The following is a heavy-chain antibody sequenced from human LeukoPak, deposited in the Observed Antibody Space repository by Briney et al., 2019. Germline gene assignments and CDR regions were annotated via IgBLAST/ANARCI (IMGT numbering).Heavy chain of an antibody. J-gene: IGHJ4*02. D-gene: IGHD3-3*01. CDR1: GFTFSSYA. CDR3: ARVDPFGVVRAIDY. V-gene: IGHV3-30-3*01. Sequence: SLRLSCAASGFTFSSYAMHWVRQAPGKGLEWVAVISYDGSNKYYADSVKGRFTISRDNSKNTLYLQMNSLRAEDTAVYYCARVDPFGVVRAIDYWGQGTLVTVSS. CDR2: ISYDGSNK.